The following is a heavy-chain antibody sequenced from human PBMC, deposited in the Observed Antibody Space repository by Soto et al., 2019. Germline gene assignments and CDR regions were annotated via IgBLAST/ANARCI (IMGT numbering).Heavy chain of an antibody. CDR1: GYTFTSYA. CDR2: INDGNGNT. J-gene: IGHJ4*02. Sequence: QVKLVQSGAEEKKPGASVKVSCKASGYTFTSYAMHWVRQAPGQRLEWMGWINDGNGNTKYSQKFQGRVTITRDTSASSAYMELSSLRSEDTAVYYCARGIAPYDFDYWGQGTLVTVSS. V-gene: IGHV1-3*05. D-gene: IGHD6-13*01. CDR3: ARGIAPYDFDY.